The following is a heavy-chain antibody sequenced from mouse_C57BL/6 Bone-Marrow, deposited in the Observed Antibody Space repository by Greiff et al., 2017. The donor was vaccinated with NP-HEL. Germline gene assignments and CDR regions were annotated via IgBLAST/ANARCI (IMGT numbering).Heavy chain of an antibody. Sequence: EVQLQQSGPVLVKPGASVKMSCKASGYTFTDYYMNWVKQSHGKGLEWIGVINPYNGGTSYNEKFKGKATLTVDKSSSTAYMAVNSLTSEDSAVYYYARYRGAGRFDYWGQGTTLTLSS. CDR3: ARYRGAGRFDY. J-gene: IGHJ2*01. CDR1: GYTFTDYY. V-gene: IGHV1-19*01. D-gene: IGHD2-12*01. CDR2: INPYNGGT.